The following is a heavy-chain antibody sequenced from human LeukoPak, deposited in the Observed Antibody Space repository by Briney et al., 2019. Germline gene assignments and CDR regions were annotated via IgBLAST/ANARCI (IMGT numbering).Heavy chain of an antibody. V-gene: IGHV1-2*02. CDR2: INPNSGGT. D-gene: IGHD2-15*01. CDR3: ARRTVVAATYYFDF. CDR1: GYTFTDYY. Sequence: ASVKVSCKASGYTFTDYYMHWVRQAPGQGLEWMGWINPNSGGTDFAQKFQGRVTMTRDTSISTAYMELSSLTSDDTAVYYCARRTVVAATYYFDFWGQGTLATVSS. J-gene: IGHJ4*02.